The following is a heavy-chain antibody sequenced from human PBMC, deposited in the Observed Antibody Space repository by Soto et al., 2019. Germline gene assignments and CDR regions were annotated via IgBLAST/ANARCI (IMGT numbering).Heavy chain of an antibody. D-gene: IGHD4-4*01. V-gene: IGHV4-31*03. Sequence: TLSLTYTASGGSLSNGHYYWCCIRQLPGKGLECIGNIYYIGTTSYNPSLKSRATISIDTSKNQFSLKLRSVVAADTAMYSCAKNETVLPWFDPWRQGTLVTVSS. CDR2: IYYIGTT. J-gene: IGHJ5*02. CDR1: GGSLSNGHYY. CDR3: AKNETVLPWFDP.